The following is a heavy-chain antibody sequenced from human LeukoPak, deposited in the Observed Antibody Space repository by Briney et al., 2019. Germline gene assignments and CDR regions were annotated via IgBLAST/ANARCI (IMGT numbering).Heavy chain of an antibody. CDR3: AREYYYDSSGLGIPRAQY. D-gene: IGHD3-22*01. CDR1: GYTFTSYG. Sequence: ASVKVSCKASGYTFTSYGISWVRQAPGQGLEWMGWISAYNGNTNYAQKLQGRVTMTTDTSTSTAYMEPRSLRSDDTAVYYCAREYYYDSSGLGIPRAQYWGQGTLVTVSS. V-gene: IGHV1-18*01. CDR2: ISAYNGNT. J-gene: IGHJ4*02.